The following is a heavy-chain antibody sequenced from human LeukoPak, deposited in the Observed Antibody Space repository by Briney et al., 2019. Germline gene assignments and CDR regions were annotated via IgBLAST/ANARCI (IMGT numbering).Heavy chain of an antibody. D-gene: IGHD3-3*01. CDR2: IYTSGST. CDR3: AREPNYDFWSDYHDAFDI. V-gene: IGHV4-4*07. J-gene: IGHJ3*02. CDR1: GGSISSYY. Sequence: SETLSLTCTVSGGSISSYYWSWIRQPAGKGLEWIGRIYTSGSTNYNPSLKSRVTMSVDTSKNQFSLKLSSVTAADTAVYYCAREPNYDFWSDYHDAFDIWGQGTMVTVSS.